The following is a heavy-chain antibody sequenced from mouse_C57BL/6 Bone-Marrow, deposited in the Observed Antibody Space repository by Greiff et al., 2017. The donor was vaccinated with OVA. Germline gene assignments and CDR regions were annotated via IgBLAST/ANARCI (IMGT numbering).Heavy chain of an antibody. V-gene: IGHV1-42*01. CDR2: INPSTGGT. J-gene: IGHJ1*03. CDR3: ARPHYGSSYRSSDD. D-gene: IGHD1-1*01. CDR1: GYSFTGYY. Sequence: VQLQQSGPELVKPGASVKISCKASGYSFTGYYMNWVKQSPEKSLEWIGEINPSTGGTTYNQKFKAKATLTVDKSSSTAYMQLKSLTSEDSAVYYCARPHYGSSYRSSDDWGTGTTVTVSS.